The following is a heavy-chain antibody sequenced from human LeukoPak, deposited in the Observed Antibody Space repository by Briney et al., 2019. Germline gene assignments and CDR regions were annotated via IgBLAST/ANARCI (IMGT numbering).Heavy chain of an antibody. CDR3: ARDPGSSSWFYVY. D-gene: IGHD6-13*01. Sequence: GASVKVSCKASGYTFTGYYMHWVRQAPGQGLEWMGWINPNSGGTNYAQKFQGRVTMTRDTSISIAYMELSRLRSDDTAVYYCARDPGSSSWFYVYWGQGTLVTVSS. V-gene: IGHV1-2*02. J-gene: IGHJ4*02. CDR1: GYTFTGYY. CDR2: INPNSGGT.